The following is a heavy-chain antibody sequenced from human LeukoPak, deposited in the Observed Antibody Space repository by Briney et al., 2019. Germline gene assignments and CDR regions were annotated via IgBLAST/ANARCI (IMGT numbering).Heavy chain of an antibody. CDR2: IRYDGGNK. Sequence: GGSLRLSCAASGFTFSSYGMHWVRQAPGKVLEWVAFIRYDGGNKYYADSVKGRFTISRDNSKNTLYLQMNSLRAEDTAVYYCAKDQGVGSDYYYYMDVWGIGTTVTISS. V-gene: IGHV3-30*02. J-gene: IGHJ6*03. CDR1: GFTFSSYG. D-gene: IGHD3-10*01. CDR3: AKDQGVGSDYYYYMDV.